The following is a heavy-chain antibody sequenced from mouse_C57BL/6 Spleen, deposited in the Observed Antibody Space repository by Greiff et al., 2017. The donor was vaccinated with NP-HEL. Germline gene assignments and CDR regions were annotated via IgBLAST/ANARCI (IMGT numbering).Heavy chain of an antibody. Sequence: EVKLVESGGGLVKPGGSLKLSCAASGFTFSSYAMSWVRQTPEKRLEWVATISDGGSYTYYPDNVKGRFTISRDNAKNNLYLQMSHLKSEDTAMYYCARDYGSSLWDFDVWGTGTTVTVSS. CDR1: GFTFSSYA. CDR2: ISDGGSYT. J-gene: IGHJ1*03. D-gene: IGHD1-1*01. CDR3: ARDYGSSLWDFDV. V-gene: IGHV5-4*01.